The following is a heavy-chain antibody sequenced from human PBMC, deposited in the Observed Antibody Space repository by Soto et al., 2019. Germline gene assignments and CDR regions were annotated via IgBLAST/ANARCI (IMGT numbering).Heavy chain of an antibody. V-gene: IGHV4-59*08. CDR2: ISNSGTT. J-gene: IGHJ4*02. Sequence: QVQLEESGPGLVKPSETLSLTCNVSGGAISSFYWTWVRQPPGKGLESIGYISNSGTTTYNPSLASRVAISLDTSKNQFSLRLGSVTAADTAVYYCARLRNNYAGLDYWGQGVLVTVSS. CDR1: GGAISSFY. D-gene: IGHD4-4*01. CDR3: ARLRNNYAGLDY.